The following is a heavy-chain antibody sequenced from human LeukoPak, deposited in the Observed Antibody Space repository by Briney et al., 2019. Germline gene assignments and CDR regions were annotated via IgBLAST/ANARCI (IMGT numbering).Heavy chain of an antibody. CDR3: AKEYDSGWTSFDY. CDR1: GFTFSGYG. J-gene: IGHJ4*02. D-gene: IGHD6-19*01. Sequence: GGSLRLSCPASGFTFSGYGMHWVRQAPGKGLEWLAVISDIGSQKSYADSVKGRFTISRDNSKNTLFLQMNSLRPEDAAVYYCAKEYDSGWTSFDYWGRGTVVTVSS. CDR2: ISDIGSQK. V-gene: IGHV3-30*18.